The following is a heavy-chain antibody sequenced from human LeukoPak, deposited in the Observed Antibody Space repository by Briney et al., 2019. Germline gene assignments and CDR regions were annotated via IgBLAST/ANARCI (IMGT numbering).Heavy chain of an antibody. V-gene: IGHV3-64D*09. J-gene: IGHJ4*02. CDR3: VKDYNWNIFHY. D-gene: IGHD1/OR15-1a*01. CDR1: GFTFSSYA. Sequence: PAGSLRLSCSASGFTFSSYAMHWVRQAPGKGLEYVSGISSNGGSTYYADSVKGRFTTSRDNSKNTLYLQMSSLRADDTAVYYCVKDYNWNIFHYWGQGTLVTVSS. CDR2: ISSNGGST.